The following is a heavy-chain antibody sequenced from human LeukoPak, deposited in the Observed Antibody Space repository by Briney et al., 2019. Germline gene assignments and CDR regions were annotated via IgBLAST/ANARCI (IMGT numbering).Heavy chain of an antibody. D-gene: IGHD1-14*01. Sequence: GGSLRLSCTVSGFPFSSYWMHWVRRAPGKGLVWVSRLSTDGSTTSCADSVKGRFTISRDNAKNTLYLQMNSLRAEDTAIYYCSRVGTGTTRDYWGQGTLVTVSS. CDR1: GFPFSSYW. CDR3: SRVGTGTTRDY. V-gene: IGHV3-74*01. CDR2: LSTDGSTT. J-gene: IGHJ4*02.